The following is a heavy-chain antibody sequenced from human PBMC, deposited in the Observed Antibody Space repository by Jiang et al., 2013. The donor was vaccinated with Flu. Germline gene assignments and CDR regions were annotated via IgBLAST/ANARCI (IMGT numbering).Heavy chain of an antibody. CDR3: ARSNLAHVDTAIDY. Sequence: GAEVKNPGASVKVSCKASGYTFTGYYIHWVRQAPGQGLEWMGWINPNSGGTNYAQKFQGRVTMTRDTSISTAYMELSRLRSDDTAVYYCARSNLAHVDTAIDYWGQGTLVTVSS. V-gene: IGHV1-2*02. CDR2: INPNSGGT. J-gene: IGHJ4*02. D-gene: IGHD5-18*01. CDR1: GYTFTGYY.